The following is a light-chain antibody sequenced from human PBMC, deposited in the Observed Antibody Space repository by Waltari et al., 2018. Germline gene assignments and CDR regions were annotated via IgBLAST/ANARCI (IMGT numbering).Light chain of an antibody. CDR3: QVWDGSTDHYV. Sequence: SYVLTQPPSLSVALGKPARIPCGGNNIATKTVHWYQHKPGQAPVLLIDSDTDRPSGIPERFTGSKSGTTATLTISTVEAGDEADYYCQVWDGSTDHYVFGSGTKVTV. CDR2: SDT. CDR1: NIATKT. V-gene: IGLV3-21*04. J-gene: IGLJ1*01.